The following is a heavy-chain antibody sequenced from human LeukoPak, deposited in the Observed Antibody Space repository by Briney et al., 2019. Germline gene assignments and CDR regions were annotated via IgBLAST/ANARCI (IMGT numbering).Heavy chain of an antibody. CDR2: IYYSGST. J-gene: IGHJ4*02. CDR3: ARGFGSSGYYYKYYFDY. V-gene: IGHV4-31*03. Sequence: SETLSLTCTVSGGSISSGGYYWSWIRQHPGKGLEWIGYIYYSGSTYYNPSLKSRVTISVDTSKNQPSLKLSSVTAADTAVYYCARGFGSSGYYYKYYFDYWGQGTLVTVSS. D-gene: IGHD3-22*01. CDR1: GGSISSGGYY.